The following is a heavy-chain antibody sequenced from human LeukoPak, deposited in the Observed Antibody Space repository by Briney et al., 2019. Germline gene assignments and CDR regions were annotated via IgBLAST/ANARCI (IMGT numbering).Heavy chain of an antibody. V-gene: IGHV3-53*01. CDR3: ARDGYCSSTSCYVSYYYYYYGMDV. D-gene: IGHD2-2*03. CDR1: GLTVSSNY. J-gene: IGHJ6*02. CDR2: IYSGGNT. Sequence: TGGSLRLPCAASGLTVSSNYMSWVRQAPGEGLEWVSVIYSGGNTYYADSVKGRFTISRDNAKNSLYLQMNSLRAEDTAVYYCARDGYCSSTSCYVSYYYYYYGMDVWGQGTTVTVSS.